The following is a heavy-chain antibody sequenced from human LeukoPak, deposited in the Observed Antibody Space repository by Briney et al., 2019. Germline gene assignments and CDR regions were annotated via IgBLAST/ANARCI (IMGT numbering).Heavy chain of an antibody. V-gene: IGHV3-73*01. D-gene: IGHD3-16*01. CDR2: IRSKANSYAT. Sequence: GGSLRLSCAASVFTFFPSAMHWVRQASGKGLEWVGRIRSKANSYATAYAASVKGRFTISRDDSKNTAYLQMNSLKTEDTAVYYCTRHSGDYDYVGENDYWGQGTLVTVSS. CDR3: TRHSGDYDYVGENDY. CDR1: VFTFFPSA. J-gene: IGHJ4*02.